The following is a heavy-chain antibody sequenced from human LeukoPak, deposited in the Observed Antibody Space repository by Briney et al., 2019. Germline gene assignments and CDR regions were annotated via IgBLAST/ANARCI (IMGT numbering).Heavy chain of an antibody. CDR2: IYYSGST. Sequence: SETLSLTCTVSGGSISSYYWSWIRQPPGKGLEWIGYIYYSGSTNYNPSLKSRVTISVDTSKNQFSLKLSSVTAADTAVYYCARVVIRLYYFDYWGQGTLVTVSS. J-gene: IGHJ4*02. D-gene: IGHD3-22*01. CDR3: ARVVIRLYYFDY. V-gene: IGHV4-59*12. CDR1: GGSISSYY.